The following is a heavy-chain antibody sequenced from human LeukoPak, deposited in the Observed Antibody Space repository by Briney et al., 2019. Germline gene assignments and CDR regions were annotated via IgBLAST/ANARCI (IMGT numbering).Heavy chain of an antibody. Sequence: SETLSLTCTVSGGSISSGSYYWSWIRQPPGKGLEWIGYIYHSGSTYYNPSLKSRVTISVDRSKNQFSLKLSSVTAADTAVYYCARSMNSGYDSWGPQYYWGQGTLVTVSS. CDR1: GGSISSGSYY. V-gene: IGHV4-30-2*01. CDR2: IYHSGST. CDR3: ARSMNSGYDSWGPQYY. J-gene: IGHJ4*02. D-gene: IGHD5-12*01.